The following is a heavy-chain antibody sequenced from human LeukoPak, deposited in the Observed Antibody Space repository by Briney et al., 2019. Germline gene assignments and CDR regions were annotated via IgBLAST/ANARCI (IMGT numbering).Heavy chain of an antibody. CDR1: GGSISSGSYC. V-gene: IGHV4-61*02. Sequence: SETLSLTCTVSGGSISSGSYCWRWIRQPAGKGLEWIGRIYTSGSTNYTPSLKSRVTITVDTSKNQFSLKLSSVTAADTAVYYCARGGYYYDSSGYYYNDYWGQGTLVTVSS. J-gene: IGHJ4*02. CDR2: IYTSGST. CDR3: ARGGYYYDSSGYYYNDY. D-gene: IGHD3-22*01.